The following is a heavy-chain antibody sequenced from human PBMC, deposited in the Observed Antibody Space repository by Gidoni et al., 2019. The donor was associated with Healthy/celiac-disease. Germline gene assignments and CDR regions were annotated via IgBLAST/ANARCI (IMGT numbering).Heavy chain of an antibody. D-gene: IGHD3-10*01. V-gene: IGHV4-59*01. Sequence: QVQLQESGPGLVKPSETLSLTCTVSGGSICSYYWSWIRQPPGKGLEWIGYIYYTGSTKYNPSLKSRVTISVDTSKNQFSLKLSSVTTADTAVYYCARGRYYGSGTPTIDYWGQGTLVTVSS. CDR2: IYYTGST. CDR3: ARGRYYGSGTPTIDY. CDR1: GGSICSYY. J-gene: IGHJ4*02.